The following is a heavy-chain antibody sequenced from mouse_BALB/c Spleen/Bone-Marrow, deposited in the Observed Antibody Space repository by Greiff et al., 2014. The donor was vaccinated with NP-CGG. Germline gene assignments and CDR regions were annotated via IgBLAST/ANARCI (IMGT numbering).Heavy chain of an antibody. CDR2: ISDGGDYS. V-gene: IGHV5-4*02. J-gene: IGHJ4*01. D-gene: IGHD2-10*02. CDR3: ARSRMRYGAMDY. Sequence: DVHLVESGGGLVKPGGSLKLSCAASGFTFSDYYIHWLRQTPEKRLEWVATISDGGDYSYYPDSVKGRFTISRDNAKNNLYLQMSSLKSGDTAMYYCARSRMRYGAMDYWGQGTSVTVFS. CDR1: GFTFSDYY.